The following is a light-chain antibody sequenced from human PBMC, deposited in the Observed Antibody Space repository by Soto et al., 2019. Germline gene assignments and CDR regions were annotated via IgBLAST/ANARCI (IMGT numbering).Light chain of an antibody. Sequence: DIVMTQFPLSLSVTPGQPASISCRSTQSLLSSDGKTCLYWYLQRPGQPPRLLIYEVSNRLSGVPDRFSGSGSGTDFTLKISRVEAEDVGFYYCMQSIQLPLTFGQGTRVEIK. J-gene: IGKJ1*01. V-gene: IGKV2D-29*01. CDR2: EVS. CDR1: QSLLSSDGKTC. CDR3: MQSIQLPLT.